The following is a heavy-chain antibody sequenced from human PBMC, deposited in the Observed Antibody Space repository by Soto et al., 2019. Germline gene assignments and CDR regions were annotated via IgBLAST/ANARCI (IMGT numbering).Heavy chain of an antibody. V-gene: IGHV4-31*03. CDR1: GGSISSRGHY. CDR3: VRDYASGLFDP. J-gene: IGHJ5*02. D-gene: IGHD3-16*01. CDR2: IYYSGSA. Sequence: QVQLLESGPGLVKPSQTLSLTCTVSGGSISSRGHYWTWIRQYPGNGLEWIGHIYYSGSASYNPSLKSRVTMSVDTSKNQFSLNLRSVTAADTAVYYCVRDYASGLFDPWGQGTLVTVSS.